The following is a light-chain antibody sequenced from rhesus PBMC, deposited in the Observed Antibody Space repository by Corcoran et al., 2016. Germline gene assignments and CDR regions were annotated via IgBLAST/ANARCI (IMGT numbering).Light chain of an antibody. CDR1: KSISSW. V-gene: IGKV1-22*01. Sequence: DIQMTQSPSSLSASVGDTVTITCRARKSISSWLAWYQQKPGNAPQPLIYKASTLQSGVPSRLSGSGAGTDFTLTSSGLQSEDFATYTCQQYSSSPFTFGPGTKLDIK. CDR3: QQYSSSPFT. J-gene: IGKJ3*01. CDR2: KAS.